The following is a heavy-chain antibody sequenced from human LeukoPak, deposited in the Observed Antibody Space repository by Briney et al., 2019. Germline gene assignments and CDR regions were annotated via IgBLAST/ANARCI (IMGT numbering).Heavy chain of an antibody. Sequence: SETLSLTCAVYGGSFSGYYWSWIRQPPGKGLEWIGEINHSGSTNYNPSLKSRVTISVDTSKNQFSLKLSSVTAADTAVYYCARESGTGDTRLLWFGGYLNAFDIWGQGTMVTVSS. CDR1: GGSFSGYY. V-gene: IGHV4-34*01. CDR2: INHSGST. D-gene: IGHD3-10*01. CDR3: ARESGTGDTRLLWFGGYLNAFDI. J-gene: IGHJ3*02.